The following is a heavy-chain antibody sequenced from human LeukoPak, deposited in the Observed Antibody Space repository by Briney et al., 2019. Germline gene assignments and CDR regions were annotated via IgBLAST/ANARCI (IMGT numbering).Heavy chain of an antibody. J-gene: IGHJ4*02. V-gene: IGHV4-39*01. CDR2: IYYSGST. CDR1: GGSISSGSYY. Sequence: PSETLSLTCTVSGGSISSGSYYWGWIRQPPGKGLEWIGSIYYSGSTYYNPSLKSRVTISVDTSKNQFSLKLSSVTAADTAVYYCARSGAYRNSGYDGYSSGWSLNYFDYWGQGTPVTVSS. CDR3: ARSGAYRNSGYDGYSSGWSLNYFDY. D-gene: IGHD6-19*01.